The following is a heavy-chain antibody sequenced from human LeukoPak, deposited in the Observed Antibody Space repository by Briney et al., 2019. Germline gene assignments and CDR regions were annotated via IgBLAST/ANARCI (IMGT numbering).Heavy chain of an antibody. Sequence: GGSLRLSCAASGFTVSSNYMSWVRQAPGKGLEWVANIKRDESEKYYVDSVKGRFTISRDNAKNSLYLQMNSLRAEDTAVYYCARPKRYFGSVSSYYYGLDVWGQGTTVTLSS. D-gene: IGHD3-10*01. CDR2: IKRDESEK. J-gene: IGHJ6*02. CDR3: ARPKRYFGSVSSYYYGLDV. V-gene: IGHV3-7*01. CDR1: GFTVSSNY.